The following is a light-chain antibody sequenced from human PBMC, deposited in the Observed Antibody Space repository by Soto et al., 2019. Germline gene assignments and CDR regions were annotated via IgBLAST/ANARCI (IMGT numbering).Light chain of an antibody. CDR1: QSINSE. V-gene: IGKV3-15*01. J-gene: IGKJ2*01. Sequence: EIVMTQSPATLSLSPGERAALSCRASQSINSELAWYQQKPGQPPRLLIYGASTMATGVPARFTGSESGSEFTLTISALQSEDFAVYYCQQGHNWPLTFGQGTRLEI. CDR3: QQGHNWPLT. CDR2: GAS.